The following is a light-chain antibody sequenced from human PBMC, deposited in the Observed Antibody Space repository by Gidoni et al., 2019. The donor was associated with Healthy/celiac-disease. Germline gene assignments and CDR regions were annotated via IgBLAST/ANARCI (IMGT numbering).Light chain of an antibody. CDR1: QSISSY. CDR2: AAS. Sequence: DIQMTPSPSSLSASVGDRVTITCRASQSISSYLNWYQQKPGKAPKLLIYAASSLQSGVPSRFSGSGSGTDFTLTISSLQPEDFATYYCQQSYSTPPGTFGQGTKVEIK. CDR3: QQSYSTPPGT. V-gene: IGKV1-39*01. J-gene: IGKJ1*01.